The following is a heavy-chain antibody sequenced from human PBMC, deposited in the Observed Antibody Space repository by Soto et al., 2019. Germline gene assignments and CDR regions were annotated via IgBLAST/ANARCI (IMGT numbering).Heavy chain of an antibody. CDR3: ARKHSLDYVRWGLDP. CDR1: GYTFSDNP. V-gene: IGHV1-2*02. D-gene: IGHD4-17*01. Sequence: ASVKVSCKASGYTFSDNPIHWLRRAPGQGLEWMGRINPKSDDTNYAQKFQGRVTMTRDTSIDTAYLELTGLASDETSTYYCARKHSLDYVRWGLDPWGQGTLVTVSS. J-gene: IGHJ5*02. CDR2: INPKSDDT.